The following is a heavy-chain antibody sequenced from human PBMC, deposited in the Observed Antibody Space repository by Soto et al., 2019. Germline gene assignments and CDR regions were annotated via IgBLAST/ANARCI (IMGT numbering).Heavy chain of an antibody. CDR3: ARDRYYDSSGY. J-gene: IGHJ4*02. Sequence: ASVQVSCKASGYTFTSDGISWVRQAPGQGLEWMGWISAYNGNTNYAQKLQGRVTMTTDTSTSTAYMELRSLRSDDTAVYYCARDRYYDSSGYWGQGTLVTVSS. V-gene: IGHV1-18*01. CDR1: GYTFTSDG. CDR2: ISAYNGNT. D-gene: IGHD3-22*01.